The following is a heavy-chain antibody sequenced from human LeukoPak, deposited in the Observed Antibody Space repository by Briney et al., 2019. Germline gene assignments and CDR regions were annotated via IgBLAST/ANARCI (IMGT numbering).Heavy chain of an antibody. J-gene: IGHJ4*02. D-gene: IGHD3-22*01. CDR3: ASTSPKYYYESSGYSSLFDN. Sequence: SETLSLTCTVSGGSISSYYWSWIRQPPGKGLEWIGYIYYSGSTNYNPSLKSRLTISVDTSKNQFSLKLRSVTAADTALYYCASTSPKYYYESSGYSSLFDNWGQGTLVTVSS. CDR2: IYYSGST. V-gene: IGHV4-59*12. CDR1: GGSISSYY.